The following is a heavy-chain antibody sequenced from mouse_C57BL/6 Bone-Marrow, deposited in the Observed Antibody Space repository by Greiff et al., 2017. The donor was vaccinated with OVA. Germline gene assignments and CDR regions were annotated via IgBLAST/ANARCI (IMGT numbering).Heavy chain of an antibody. J-gene: IGHJ4*01. D-gene: IGHD1-1*01. V-gene: IGHV1-80*01. CDR2: IYPGDGDT. Sequence: LQESGAELVKPGASVKISCKASGYAFSSYWMNWVKQRPGKGLEWIGQIYPGDGDTNYNGKFKGKATLTADKSSSTAYMQLSSLTSEDSAVYFCARNGSSSYYYAMDYWGQGTSVTVSS. CDR1: GYAFSSYW. CDR3: ARNGSSSYYYAMDY.